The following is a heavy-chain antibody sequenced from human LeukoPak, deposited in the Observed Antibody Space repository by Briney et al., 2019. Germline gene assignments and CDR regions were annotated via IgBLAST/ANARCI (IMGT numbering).Heavy chain of an antibody. J-gene: IGHJ4*02. V-gene: IGHV1-69*05. Sequence: ASVKVSCKASGDTFSTYTISWVRQAPGQGLEWMGRIIPIFGTANYAQKFQGRVTITTDESTSTAYMELSSLRSEDTAVYYCARASIMVRGDTYYFDYWGQGTLVTVSS. D-gene: IGHD3-10*01. CDR3: ARASIMVRGDTYYFDY. CDR2: IIPIFGTA. CDR1: GDTFSTYT.